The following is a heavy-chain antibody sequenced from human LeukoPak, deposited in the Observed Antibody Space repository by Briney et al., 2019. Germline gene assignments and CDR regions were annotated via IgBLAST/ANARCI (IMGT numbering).Heavy chain of an antibody. D-gene: IGHD3-10*01. CDR2: IIPIFGTA. CDR3: ARTTGGHGPGTYKNPNWFDP. Sequence: ASVKVSCKACGGTFSSYAISWVRQAPGQGLEWMGGIIPIFGTANYAQKFQGRVTITADESTSTAYMELSSLRSEDTAVYYCARTTGGHGPGTYKNPNWFDPWGQGTLVTVSS. V-gene: IGHV1-69*13. J-gene: IGHJ5*02. CDR1: GGTFSSYA.